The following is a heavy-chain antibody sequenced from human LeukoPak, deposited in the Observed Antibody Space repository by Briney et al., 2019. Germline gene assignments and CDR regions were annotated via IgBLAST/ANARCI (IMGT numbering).Heavy chain of an antibody. J-gene: IGHJ4*02. CDR2: ISYDGSNK. D-gene: IGHD6-6*01. CDR1: GFTFSSYA. CDR3: ARDRQQLVLGYFDY. Sequence: GGSLRLSCAASGFTFSSYAMHWVRQAPGKGLEWVAGISYDGSNKYYAASVKGRFTISRDNSKNTLYLQMNSLRAEDTAVYYCARDRQQLVLGYFDYWGQGTLVTVSS. V-gene: IGHV3-30*04.